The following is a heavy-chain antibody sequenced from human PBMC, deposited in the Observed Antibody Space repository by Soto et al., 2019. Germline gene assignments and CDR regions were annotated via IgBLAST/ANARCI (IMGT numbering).Heavy chain of an antibody. CDR3: AVDATDIAVAGRSPHFDF. D-gene: IGHD6-19*01. Sequence: SETLSLTCTVSGGSISSGDYYWSWIRQHPGKGLEWIGYIYYSGSTYYNPSLKSRVTISVDTSKNQFSLKLSSVTAAGTAVYYCAVDATDIAVAGRSPHFDFWGQGTLVTVSS. V-gene: IGHV4-30-4*08. J-gene: IGHJ4*02. CDR1: GGSISSGDYY. CDR2: IYYSGST.